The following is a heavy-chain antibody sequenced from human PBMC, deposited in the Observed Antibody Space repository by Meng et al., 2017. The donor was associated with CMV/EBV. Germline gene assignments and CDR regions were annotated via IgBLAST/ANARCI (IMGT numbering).Heavy chain of an antibody. CDR2: ISAYSRNT. V-gene: IGHV1-18*01. CDR3: ARDGITIFGVVCDI. J-gene: IGHJ3*02. D-gene: IGHD3-3*01. Sequence: ASVKVSCKASGYTFINYGISWVRQAPGRGLEWLGWISAYSRNTNYAQKFQGRVTMTTDTSTSTAYMELRSLRSDDTAVYYCARDGITIFGVVCDIWGQGTMVTVSS. CDR1: GYTFINYG.